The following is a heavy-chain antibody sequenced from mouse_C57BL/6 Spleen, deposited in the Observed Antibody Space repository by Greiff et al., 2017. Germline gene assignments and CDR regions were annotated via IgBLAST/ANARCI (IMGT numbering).Heavy chain of an antibody. J-gene: IGHJ4*01. CDR3: ARGGDYDVDAMDY. V-gene: IGHV3-6*01. Sequence: EVQLQQSGPGLVKPSQSLSLTCSVTGYSITSGYYWNWIRQFPGNKLEWMGYISYDGSNNYNPSLKNRISITRDTSKNQFFLKLNSVTTEDTATXYCARGGDYDVDAMDYWGQGTSVTVSS. D-gene: IGHD2-4*01. CDR2: ISYDGSN. CDR1: GYSITSGYY.